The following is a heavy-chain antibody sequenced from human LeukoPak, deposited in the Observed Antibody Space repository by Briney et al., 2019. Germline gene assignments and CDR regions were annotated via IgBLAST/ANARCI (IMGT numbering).Heavy chain of an antibody. J-gene: IGHJ4*02. D-gene: IGHD5-12*01. V-gene: IGHV1-2*02. Sequence: ASVKVTCKASGYTFTGYYMHCVRQAPGQGLEWMGWINPNSGGTNYAQKFQGRVTMTRDTSISTAYMELSRLRSDDTAVYYCAIPTYSGYEFDYWGQGTLVTVSS. CDR1: GYTFTGYY. CDR2: INPNSGGT. CDR3: AIPTYSGYEFDY.